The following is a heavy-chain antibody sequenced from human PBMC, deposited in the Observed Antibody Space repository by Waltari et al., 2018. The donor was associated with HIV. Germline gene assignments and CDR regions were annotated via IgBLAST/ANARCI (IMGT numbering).Heavy chain of an antibody. V-gene: IGHV3-49*02. D-gene: IGHD2-2*01. CDR3: VRDSLPKCAAGSCYRK. CDR1: VFTFQYHP. J-gene: IGHJ1*01. Sequence: DVRLEESGGGVVPPGRPPSLPCGHYVFTFQYHPTSGSRPAPGKAPDWVGFIRSLSYGGTSDYAASTKGRVIISRDDSQSVVHLEVASLKTDDTGVYYCVRDSLPKCAAGSCYRKWGQGT. CDR2: IRSLSYGGTS.